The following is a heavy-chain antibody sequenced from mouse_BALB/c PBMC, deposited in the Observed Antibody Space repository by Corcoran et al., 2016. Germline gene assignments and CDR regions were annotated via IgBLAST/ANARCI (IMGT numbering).Heavy chain of an antibody. D-gene: IGHD3-3*01. CDR2: IFPGSGNT. V-gene: IGHV1-66*01. J-gene: IGHJ4*01. Sequence: QVQLQQSGPELVKPGASVKISCKASGYSFTSYYIHWVKQRHGQGLEWIGWIFPGSGNTKYNEKFKGKATLTADTSSSTAYMQLSSLTSEDSAVYFCARGWGYYAMDYWGQGTSVTVSS. CDR1: GYSFTSYY. CDR3: ARGWGYYAMDY.